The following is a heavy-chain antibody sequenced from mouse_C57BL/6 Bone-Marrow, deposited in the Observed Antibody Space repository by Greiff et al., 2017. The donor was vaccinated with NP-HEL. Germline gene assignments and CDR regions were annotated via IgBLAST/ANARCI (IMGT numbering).Heavy chain of an antibody. J-gene: IGHJ1*03. V-gene: IGHV1-52*01. CDR2: IDPSDSET. CDR1: GYTFTSYW. D-gene: IGHD1-1*01. CDR3: ARDPMYYYGSPWYFDV. Sequence: QVQLQQPGAELVRPGSSVKLSCKASGYTFTSYWMHWVKQRPIQGLEWIGNIDPSDSETHYNQQFKDKATLTVDKSSSTAYMQLSSLTSEDSAVYYCARDPMYYYGSPWYFDVWGTGTTVTVSS.